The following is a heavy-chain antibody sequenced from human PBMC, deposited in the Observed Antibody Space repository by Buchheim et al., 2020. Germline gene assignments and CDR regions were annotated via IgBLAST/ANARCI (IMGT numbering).Heavy chain of an antibody. D-gene: IGHD2-8*01. CDR1: GGSFSGYY. CDR2: INHSGST. Sequence: QVQLQQWGAGMLKPSETLSLTCAVYGGSFSGYYWGWIRQPPGKGLEWIGEINHSGSTNYNPSLASRVTISVDTSKNQFSLKLTSVTAADTAVYYCAGLDIVLMVFVDYWGQGTL. CDR3: AGLDIVLMVFVDY. J-gene: IGHJ4*02. V-gene: IGHV4-34*02.